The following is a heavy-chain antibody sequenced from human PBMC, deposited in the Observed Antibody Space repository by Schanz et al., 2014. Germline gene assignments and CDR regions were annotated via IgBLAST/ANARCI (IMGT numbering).Heavy chain of an antibody. V-gene: IGHV1-8*01. J-gene: IGHJ4*02. CDR1: GYTFSNDD. Sequence: QVQLIQSGAEVKKPGASVKVSCKTSGYTFSNDDINWVRQAIGQGPEWMGWMQPDSGKTHYAEKFQGRVAMTRDVSISTAYMELSSLTSEDTAVHYCARGRGFYDYWGQGTLVTVSS. CDR2: MQPDSGKT. CDR3: ARGRGFYDY. D-gene: IGHD3-10*01.